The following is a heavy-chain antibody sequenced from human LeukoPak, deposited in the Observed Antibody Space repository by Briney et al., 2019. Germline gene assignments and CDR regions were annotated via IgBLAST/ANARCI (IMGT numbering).Heavy chain of an antibody. D-gene: IGHD3-10*01. CDR1: GYTLTSYA. V-gene: IGHV7-4-1*02. CDR2: INTNTGNP. J-gene: IGHJ5*02. Sequence: ASVKVSCKASGYTLTSYAMNWVRQAPGQGLEWMGWINTNTGNPTYAQGFTGRFVFSLDTSVITAYLQISSLKAEDTAVYYCARGLMGSMVRGHDNWFDPWGQGTLVTVSS. CDR3: ARGLMGSMVRGHDNWFDP.